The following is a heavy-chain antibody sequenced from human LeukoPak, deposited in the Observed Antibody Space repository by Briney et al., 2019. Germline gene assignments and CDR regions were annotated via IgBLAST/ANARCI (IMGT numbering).Heavy chain of an antibody. J-gene: IGHJ4*02. CDR3: ARLYSSSFPLY. Sequence: SETLSPTCTVSGGSISSYYWSWLRQPPGKGLEWIGYIYYSGSTNYNPSLKGRVTISVDTSENQFSLKLSSVTAADTAVYYCARLYSSSFPLYWGQGTLVTVSS. CDR2: IYYSGST. CDR1: GGSISSYY. V-gene: IGHV4-59*08. D-gene: IGHD6-6*01.